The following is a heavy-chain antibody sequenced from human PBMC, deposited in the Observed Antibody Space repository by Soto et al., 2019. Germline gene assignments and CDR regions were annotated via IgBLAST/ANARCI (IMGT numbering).Heavy chain of an antibody. D-gene: IGHD5-12*01. J-gene: IGHJ5*02. CDR2: TYFRSKWYN. Sequence: SQTLSLTCAISGDSVSSNTASWNWIRQSPSRGLEWLGRTYFRSKWYNDYAVSVKSRIIINPDTSNNQFSLQMNSVTPEDTAVYFCAKGDNLGPKTGYAFDPWGQGIMVTVSS. CDR3: AKGDNLGPKTGYAFDP. V-gene: IGHV6-1*01. CDR1: GDSVSSNTAS.